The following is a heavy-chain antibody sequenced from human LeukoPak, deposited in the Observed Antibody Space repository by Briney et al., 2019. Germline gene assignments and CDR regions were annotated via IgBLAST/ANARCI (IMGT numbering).Heavy chain of an antibody. CDR1: GGSISSYY. Sequence: SETLSLTCTVSGGSISSYYWSWIRQPPGKGLEWIGYIYTSGSTNYSPSLKSRVTISVDTSKNQFSLKLSSVTAADTAVYYCAKSFAARRDHSWFGVLWGQGTLVTVSS. D-gene: IGHD3-10*01. J-gene: IGHJ4*02. CDR3: AKSFAARRDHSWFGVL. V-gene: IGHV4-4*09. CDR2: IYTSGST.